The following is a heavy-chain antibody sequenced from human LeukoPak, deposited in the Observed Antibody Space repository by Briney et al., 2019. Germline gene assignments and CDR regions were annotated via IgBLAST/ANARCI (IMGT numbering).Heavy chain of an antibody. Sequence: ASVKVSCKASGYTFTSYGISWVRQAPGQGLEWMGWISAYNGNTNYAQKLQGRVIMTTDTSTSTAYMELRSLRSDDTAVYYCARDQGFWSGYSVGYYYYMDVWGKGTTVTVSS. J-gene: IGHJ6*03. CDR3: ARDQGFWSGYSVGYYYYMDV. CDR2: ISAYNGNT. V-gene: IGHV1-18*01. D-gene: IGHD3-3*01. CDR1: GYTFTSYG.